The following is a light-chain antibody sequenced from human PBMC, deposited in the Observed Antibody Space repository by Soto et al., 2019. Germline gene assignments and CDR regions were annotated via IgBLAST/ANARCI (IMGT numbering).Light chain of an antibody. J-gene: IGKJ5*01. V-gene: IGKV1-9*01. Sequence: IQFTQHQSSPSLTVRDRVTITCRASQPISSYLAWNQPKPGKAPKLLIYAASTLQSGFPSRFSGRESGTDFTLTISSLQPEDFATYYCQQLHTYPVTFCQGTRLEI. CDR2: AAS. CDR1: QPISSY. CDR3: QQLHTYPVT.